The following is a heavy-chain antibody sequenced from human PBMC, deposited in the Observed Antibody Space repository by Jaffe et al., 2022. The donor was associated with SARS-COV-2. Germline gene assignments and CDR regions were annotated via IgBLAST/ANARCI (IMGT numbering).Heavy chain of an antibody. V-gene: IGHV7-4-1*02. J-gene: IGHJ4*02. Sequence: QVQLVQSGSELKKPGASVKVSCKASGYMFAAYGINWVRQAPGQGLEWMGWINTNTGKPTYAQDFMGRFVFSLDISVSTTYLQISSLKAEDTALYYCATSQGYWGQGTLVTVSS. CDR2: INTNTGKP. D-gene: IGHD6-13*01. CDR1: GYMFAAYG. CDR3: ATSQGY.